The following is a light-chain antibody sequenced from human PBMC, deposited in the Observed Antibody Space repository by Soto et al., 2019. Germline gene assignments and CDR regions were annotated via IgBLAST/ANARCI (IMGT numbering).Light chain of an antibody. J-gene: IGKJ4*01. CDR3: HQRSNWPPFT. CDR1: QSISDF. V-gene: IGKV3-11*01. Sequence: EIVLTHSRATMSVSPGERATLSCRASQSISDFLAWYQQKPGQAPRLLIYDASKRATDIPDRFIGSGSGTDFTLTISSLEPEDFAVYYCHQRSNWPPFTFGGGTKVDIK. CDR2: DAS.